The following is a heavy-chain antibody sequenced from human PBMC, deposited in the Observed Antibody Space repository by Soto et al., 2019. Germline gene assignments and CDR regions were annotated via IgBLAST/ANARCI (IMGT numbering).Heavy chain of an antibody. Sequence: ASVKVSCKASGYTFTSYGISWVRQAPGQGLEWMGWISAYNGNTNYAQKLQGRVTMTTDTSTSTAYMELRSLRSDDTAVYYCARDLRVLGATRKFDYWGQGTLVTVPS. D-gene: IGHD1-26*01. CDR3: ARDLRVLGATRKFDY. CDR2: ISAYNGNT. V-gene: IGHV1-18*01. J-gene: IGHJ4*02. CDR1: GYTFTSYG.